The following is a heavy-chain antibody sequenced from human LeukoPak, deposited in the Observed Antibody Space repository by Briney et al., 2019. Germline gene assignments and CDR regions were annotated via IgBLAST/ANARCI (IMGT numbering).Heavy chain of an antibody. V-gene: IGHV3-53*01. CDR1: GFTVSSNF. CDR3: AKGYYYGSGSYYDY. Sequence: GGSLRLSCAASGFTVSSNFMSWVRQAPGKGLEWVSVIYSGGTTYYADSVKGRFTISRDNSKNTLYLQMNSLRAEDTAVYYCAKGYYYGSGSYYDYWGQGTLVTVSS. CDR2: IYSGGTT. J-gene: IGHJ4*02. D-gene: IGHD3-10*01.